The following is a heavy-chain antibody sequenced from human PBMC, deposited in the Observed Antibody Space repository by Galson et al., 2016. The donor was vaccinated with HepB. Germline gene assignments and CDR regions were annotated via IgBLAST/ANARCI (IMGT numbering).Heavy chain of an antibody. CDR3: AGDCTKGVCQSEPNYYQYYYMDV. V-gene: IGHV3-48*02. Sequence: SLRLSCAASGFTFSSYSISWVRQAPGKGLEWVSYISSSSSTKYYAASVKGRFSISRDNAKNSLYLQMNSLRDEDTAVYYCAGDCTKGVCQSEPNYYQYYYMDVWGKGTTVTVSS. D-gene: IGHD2-8*01. CDR1: GFTFSSYS. J-gene: IGHJ6*03. CDR2: ISSSSSTK.